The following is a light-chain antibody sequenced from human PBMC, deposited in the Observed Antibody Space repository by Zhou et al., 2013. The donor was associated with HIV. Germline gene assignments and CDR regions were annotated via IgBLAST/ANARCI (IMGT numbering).Light chain of an antibody. CDR2: GAS. V-gene: IGKV1-39*01. Sequence: DIQMTQSPSSLSASVGDRVTITCRASQSISSYLNWYQQKPGKAPKLLIYGASSLQSGVPSRFSGSGSGTDFTLTISSLQPEDFATYYCQHSYSTPWTFGQGPR. CDR1: QSISSY. J-gene: IGKJ1*01. CDR3: QHSYSTPWT.